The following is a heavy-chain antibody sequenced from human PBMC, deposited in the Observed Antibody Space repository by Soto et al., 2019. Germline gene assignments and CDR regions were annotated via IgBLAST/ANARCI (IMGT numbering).Heavy chain of an antibody. CDR1: GFTFSSYA. V-gene: IGHV3-64D*06. Sequence: LRLSCSASGFTFSSYAMHWVRQAPGKGLEYVSAISSNGGSTYYADSVKGRFTISRDNSKNTLYLQMSSLRAEDTAVYYCVKVRPLDYDSSGYYDYWGQGTLVTVSS. CDR2: ISSNGGST. D-gene: IGHD3-22*01. J-gene: IGHJ4*02. CDR3: VKVRPLDYDSSGYYDY.